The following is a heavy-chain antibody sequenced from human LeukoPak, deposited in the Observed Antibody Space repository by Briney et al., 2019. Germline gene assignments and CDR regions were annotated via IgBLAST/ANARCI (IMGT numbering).Heavy chain of an antibody. D-gene: IGHD4-17*01. V-gene: IGHV4-34*01. CDR3: ARMTTGHDF. CDR2: VNLSVYT. J-gene: IGHJ4*02. CDR1: GASFSSYY. Sequence: SETLSLTCAVSGASFSSYYWSWVRQPPGKGLEWIVQVNLSVYTNHNPPLKSRVTISVDTSKNQFSLRLRSVPAADTGVYFCARMTTGHDFWGQGTLVTVSS.